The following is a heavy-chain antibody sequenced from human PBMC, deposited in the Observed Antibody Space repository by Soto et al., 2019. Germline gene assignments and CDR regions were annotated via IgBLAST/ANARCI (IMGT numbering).Heavy chain of an antibody. D-gene: IGHD4-17*01. V-gene: IGHV3-30*19. Sequence: QVQLVESGGGVVQPGTSPRLSCVGSGFTFRSYVIHWVRQAPGKGLEWVALTSYDGSNKYNDDSVKGRFTISRDNSRNTVDLQMDSLRLEDTALYYCARWGTTGGLDVWGQGTLVSVSS. CDR3: ARWGTTGGLDV. J-gene: IGHJ4*02. CDR2: TSYDGSNK. CDR1: GFTFRSYV.